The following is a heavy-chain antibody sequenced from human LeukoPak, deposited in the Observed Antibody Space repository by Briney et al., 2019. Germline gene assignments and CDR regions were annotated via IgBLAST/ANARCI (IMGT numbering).Heavy chain of an antibody. CDR3: AKDLSDDYYDSSGYNY. CDR2: ISWNSGSI. Sequence: GGSLRLSCAASGFTFDDYAMHWVRQAPGKGLEWVSGISWNSGSIGYADSVKGRFTISRDNAKNSLYLQMNSLRAEDTALYYCAKDLSDDYYDSSGYNYWGQGTLVTVSS. J-gene: IGHJ4*02. V-gene: IGHV3-9*01. CDR1: GFTFDDYA. D-gene: IGHD3-22*01.